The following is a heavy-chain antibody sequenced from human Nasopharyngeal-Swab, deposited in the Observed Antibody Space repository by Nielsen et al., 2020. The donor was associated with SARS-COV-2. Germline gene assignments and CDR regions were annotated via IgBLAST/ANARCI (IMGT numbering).Heavy chain of an antibody. Sequence: PGKGPEWIGYIYYSGSTYYNPSLKSRVTISVDTSKNQFSLKLSSVTAADTAVYYCARGGYDILTGSERVDVWGKGTTVTVSS. D-gene: IGHD3-9*01. J-gene: IGHJ6*04. V-gene: IGHV4-30-4*01. CDR3: ARGGYDILTGSERVDV. CDR2: IYYSGST.